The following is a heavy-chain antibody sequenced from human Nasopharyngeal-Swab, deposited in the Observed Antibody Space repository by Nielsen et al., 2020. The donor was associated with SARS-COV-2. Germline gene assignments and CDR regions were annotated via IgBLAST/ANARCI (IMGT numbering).Heavy chain of an antibody. D-gene: IGHD6-19*01. V-gene: IGHV3-30*03. CDR1: GFTFSSYG. Sequence: GGSLRLSCAASGFTFSSYGMHWVRQAPGKGLEWVAVISYDGSNKYYADSVKGRFTISRDNSKNTLYLQMNSLRAEDTAVYYCARAFPGSSGWYPFDYWGQGTPVTVSS. CDR3: ARAFPGSSGWYPFDY. J-gene: IGHJ4*02. CDR2: ISYDGSNK.